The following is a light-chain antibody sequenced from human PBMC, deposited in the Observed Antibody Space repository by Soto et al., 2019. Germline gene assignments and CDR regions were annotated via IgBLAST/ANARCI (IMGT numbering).Light chain of an antibody. CDR2: KAS. CDR3: QQYNSYSRT. Sequence: TQSPSTLSASVGDRVTITCRASQSISSWLAWYQQKPGKAPKLLIYKASSLESGVPSRFSGSGSGTEFTLTISSLQPDDFATYCCQQYNSYSRTFGQGTKVAIK. V-gene: IGKV1-5*03. CDR1: QSISSW. J-gene: IGKJ1*01.